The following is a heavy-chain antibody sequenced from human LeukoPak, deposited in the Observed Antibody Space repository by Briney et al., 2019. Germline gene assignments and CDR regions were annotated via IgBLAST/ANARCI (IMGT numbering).Heavy chain of an antibody. Sequence: GGSLRLSCAASGFTFSSYWMHWVRQAPGKGLEWVAVISYDGSNKYYADSVKGRFTISRDNSKNTLYLQMNSLRAEDTAVYYCAKPSFEKYYYYGMDVWGQGTTVTVSS. J-gene: IGHJ6*02. CDR2: ISYDGSNK. V-gene: IGHV3-30*18. CDR1: GFTFSSYW. D-gene: IGHD2/OR15-2a*01. CDR3: AKPSFEKYYYYGMDV.